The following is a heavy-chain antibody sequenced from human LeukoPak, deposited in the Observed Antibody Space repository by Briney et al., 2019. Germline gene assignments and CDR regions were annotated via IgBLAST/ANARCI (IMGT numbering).Heavy chain of an antibody. D-gene: IGHD2-2*02. CDR3: ARVDCSSTSCYSGIDY. V-gene: IGHV4-39*01. CDR1: GGSISSSSYY. Sequence: SETLSLTRTVSGGSISSSSYYWGWIRQPPGKGLEWIGSIYYSGSTYYNPSLKSRVTISVDTSKNQFSLKLSSVTAADTAVYYCARVDCSSTSCYSGIDYWGQGTLVTVSS. J-gene: IGHJ4*02. CDR2: IYYSGST.